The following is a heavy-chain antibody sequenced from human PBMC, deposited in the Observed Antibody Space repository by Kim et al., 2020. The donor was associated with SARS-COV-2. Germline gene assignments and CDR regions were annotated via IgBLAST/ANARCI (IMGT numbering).Heavy chain of an antibody. V-gene: IGHV4-59*08. CDR2: IYYTGST. CDR1: GGSISSYY. CDR3: ARLRGVIRYFDL. Sequence: SETLSLTCTVSGGSISSYYWSWIRQPPGKGLEWIGYIYYTGSTNYNPSLRGRVTISVDASKNHISLNLNSVTAADTAVYYCARLRGVIRYFDLWGRGTLVTVSS. J-gene: IGHJ2*01. D-gene: IGHD3-10*01.